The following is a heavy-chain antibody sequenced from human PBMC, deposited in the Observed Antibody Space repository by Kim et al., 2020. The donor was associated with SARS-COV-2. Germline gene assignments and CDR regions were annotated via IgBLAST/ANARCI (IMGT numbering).Heavy chain of an antibody. J-gene: IGHJ4*02. V-gene: IGHV3-11*03. D-gene: IGHD2-2*02. Sequence: SVKARFPISRDNAKNSMYLQMNSLRADDTAVYYCASVVYCSSTSCYNFDYWGQGTLVTVSS. CDR3: ASVVYCSSTSCYNFDY.